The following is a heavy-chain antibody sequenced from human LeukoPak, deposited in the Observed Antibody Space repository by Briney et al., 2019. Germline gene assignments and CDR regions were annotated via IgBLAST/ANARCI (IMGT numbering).Heavy chain of an antibody. Sequence: QPGRSLRLSCAASGFTFSSYPMHWVRQAPGKGLEWVAVISYDGSNKYYADSVKGRFTISRDNSKNTLYLQMNRLRAEDTAVYYCARDLGRGCSGGSCYLTSWYYYDSSGYYYIDCWGQGTLVTVSS. J-gene: IGHJ4*02. CDR1: GFTFSSYP. CDR2: ISYDGSNK. CDR3: ARDLGRGCSGGSCYLTSWYYYDSSGYYYIDC. V-gene: IGHV3-30-3*01. D-gene: IGHD3-22*01.